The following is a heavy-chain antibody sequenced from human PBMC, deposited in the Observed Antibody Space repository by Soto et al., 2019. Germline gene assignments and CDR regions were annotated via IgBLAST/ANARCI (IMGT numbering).Heavy chain of an antibody. V-gene: IGHV4-30-4*01. J-gene: IGHJ4*02. CDR2: IYYSGST. CDR3: ARVVVVIGYYDY. D-gene: IGHD3-22*01. Sequence: SETLSLTSTVSGGSISSGDYYWSWIRQPPGKGLEWIGYIYYSGSTYYNPSLKSRVTISVDTSKNQFSLKLSSVTAADTAVYYCARVVVVIGYYDYWGQGTLVTVSS. CDR1: GGSISSGDYY.